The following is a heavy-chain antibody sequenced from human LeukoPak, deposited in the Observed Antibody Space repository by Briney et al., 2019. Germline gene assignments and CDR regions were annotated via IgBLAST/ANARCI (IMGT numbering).Heavy chain of an antibody. J-gene: IGHJ3*02. Sequence: SETLSLTCTVSGVSISSYYWSWIRQPPGKGLEWIGYIYYSGSTHYNPSLKSRVTISADTSKNQFSLKLSSVTAADTAVYYCATTAGWLQSRAAFDIWGQGTMVTVSS. CDR3: ATTAGWLQSRAAFDI. CDR2: IYYSGST. CDR1: GVSISSYY. D-gene: IGHD5-24*01. V-gene: IGHV4-59*01.